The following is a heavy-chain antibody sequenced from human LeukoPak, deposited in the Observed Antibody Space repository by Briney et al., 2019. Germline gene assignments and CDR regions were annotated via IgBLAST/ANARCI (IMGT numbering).Heavy chain of an antibody. CDR3: ARGGDPVVVPAAIDY. Sequence: GASVKVSCKASGYTFTSYGISWVRQAPGQGLEWMGWISTYNGNTNYAQKLQGRITMAPDTSTSTAYMELRSPRSGDTAVYYCARGGDPVVVPAAIDYWGQGTLVTVSS. CDR2: ISTYNGNT. D-gene: IGHD2-2*01. J-gene: IGHJ4*02. CDR1: GYTFTSYG. V-gene: IGHV1-18*01.